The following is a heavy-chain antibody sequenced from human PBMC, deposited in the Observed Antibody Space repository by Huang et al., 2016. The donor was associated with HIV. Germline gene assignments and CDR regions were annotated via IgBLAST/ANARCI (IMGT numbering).Heavy chain of an antibody. CDR1: GFIFKIYS. V-gene: IGHV3-48*01. CDR2: ISSGSTTI. CDR3: ARDGLRGRLMTRSLDY. Sequence: EVQLVESGGDLVQPGGYLRLSCAASGFIFKIYSMNLVRQAPGKGLEWVSYISSGSTTIYYADAVKGLFTISRDNAKNSLYLQMNSLRAEDTAVYYCARDGLRGRLMTRSLDYWGQGTLVTVSS. D-gene: IGHD3-10*01. J-gene: IGHJ4*02.